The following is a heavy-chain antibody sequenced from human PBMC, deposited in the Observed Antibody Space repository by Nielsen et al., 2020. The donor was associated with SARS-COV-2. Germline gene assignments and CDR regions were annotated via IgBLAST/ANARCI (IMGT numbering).Heavy chain of an antibody. CDR3: ASGNIAVAGTGHYYGMDV. CDR2: INPGSGST. CDR1: GYTFTTYY. D-gene: IGHD6-19*01. J-gene: IGHJ6*02. Sequence: ASVKVSCKASGYTFTTYYMHWVRQAPGQGLEWMGVINPGSGSTTYARKFQDRVTMTRDTSTSTVYMELSSLRSEDTAVYYCASGNIAVAGTGHYYGMDVWGQGTTVTVSS. V-gene: IGHV1-46*01.